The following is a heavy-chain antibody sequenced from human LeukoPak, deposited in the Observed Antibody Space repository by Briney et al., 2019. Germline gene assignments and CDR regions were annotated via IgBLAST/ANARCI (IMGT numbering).Heavy chain of an antibody. J-gene: IGHJ6*02. D-gene: IGHD2-2*01. CDR3: ARDLGYCSSTSCYRYYYYGMDV. Sequence: GGSLRLSCAASGFTFSSYAMSWVRQAPGKGLEWVSAISGSGGSTYYADSVKGRFTISRDNSKNTLCLQMNSLRAEDTAVYYCARDLGYCSSTSCYRYYYYGMDVWGQGTTVTVSS. CDR1: GFTFSSYA. CDR2: ISGSGGST. V-gene: IGHV3-23*01.